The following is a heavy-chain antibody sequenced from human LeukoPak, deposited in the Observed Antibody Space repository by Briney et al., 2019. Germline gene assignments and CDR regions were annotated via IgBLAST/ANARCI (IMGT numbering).Heavy chain of an antibody. V-gene: IGHV4-30-4*01. CDR2: IYYSGST. CDR1: GGSISSGDYY. D-gene: IGHD4-23*01. Sequence: SETLSLTCTVSGGSISSGDYYWSWIRQPPGKGLEWIGYIYYSGSTYYNPSHKSRVTISVDTSKNQFSLKLSSVTAADTAVYYCAREGAGNSPFDYWGQGTVVTVSS. J-gene: IGHJ4*02. CDR3: AREGAGNSPFDY.